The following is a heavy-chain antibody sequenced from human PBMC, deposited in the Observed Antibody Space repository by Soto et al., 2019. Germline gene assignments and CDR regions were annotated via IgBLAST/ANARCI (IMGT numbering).Heavy chain of an antibody. J-gene: IGHJ5*02. Sequence: SSETLSRTCTVSGGSISSGGYYWSWIRQHPGKGLEWIGYIYYSGSTYYNPSLKSRVTISVDTSKNQFSLKLSSVTAADTAVYYCARVMGQYYDILTGPPIDPWGQGTLVTVSS. CDR2: IYYSGST. CDR1: GGSISSGGYY. D-gene: IGHD3-9*01. V-gene: IGHV4-31*03. CDR3: ARVMGQYYDILTGPPIDP.